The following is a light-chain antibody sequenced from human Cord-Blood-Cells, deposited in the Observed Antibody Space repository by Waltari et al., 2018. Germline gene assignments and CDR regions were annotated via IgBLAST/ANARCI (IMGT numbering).Light chain of an antibody. CDR1: SSDVGSYNL. Sequence: QSALTQPASVSGSPGQSITISCTGTSSDVGSYNLVSWYQQHPGKAPKLMIYEGSKRPSGVSNRCSVSKSGNTASLTIAGLQAEDEADYYCCSYAGSSTDVVFGGGTKLTVL. J-gene: IGLJ2*01. V-gene: IGLV2-23*01. CDR2: EGS. CDR3: CSYAGSSTDVV.